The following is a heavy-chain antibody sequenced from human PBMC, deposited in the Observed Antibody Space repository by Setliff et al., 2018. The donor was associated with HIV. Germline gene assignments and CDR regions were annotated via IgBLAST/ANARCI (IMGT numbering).Heavy chain of an antibody. CDR2: IYRSGST. CDR1: GGSLSGYY. J-gene: IGHJ5*02. V-gene: IGHV4-34*01. D-gene: IGHD1-1*01. Sequence: PSETLSLTCAVYGGSLSGYYWSWIRQSPGKGLEWIGIIYRSGSTYYNPSLQSRLTLSIDISKNHFSLKLRSVTAADTAVYYCARVGTNWPSWFDPWGQGTQVTVSS. CDR3: ARVGTNWPSWFDP.